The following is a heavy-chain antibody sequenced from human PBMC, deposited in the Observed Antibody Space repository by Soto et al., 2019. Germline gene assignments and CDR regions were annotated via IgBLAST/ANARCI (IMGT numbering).Heavy chain of an antibody. CDR3: AKGLYCRGGSCYPETFDY. V-gene: IGHV1-8*01. D-gene: IGHD2-15*01. J-gene: IGHJ4*02. CDR1: GYTFTSYD. CDR2: MNPNRGNT. Sequence: QVQLVQSGAEVKKPGASVKVSCKASGYTFTSYDINWVRQATGQGIEWMGGMNPNRGNTGYAQKFKGRVTMIRNTSISTAYMELSSLRCDDTAVYYCAKGLYCRGGSCYPETFDYWGQGTLVTVSS.